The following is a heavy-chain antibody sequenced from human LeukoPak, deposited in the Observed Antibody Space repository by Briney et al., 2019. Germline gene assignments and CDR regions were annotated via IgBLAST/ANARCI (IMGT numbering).Heavy chain of an antibody. Sequence: SSETLSLTCTVSGDSISNYYWSWIRQPPGKGLEWIGYIYYSGSTNYNPSLKSRVTISVDTSKNQFSLKLSSVTAADTAVYYCAREVVAAPGTVDYWGQGTLVTVSS. CDR2: IYYSGST. J-gene: IGHJ4*01. CDR1: GDSISNYY. V-gene: IGHV4-59*01. CDR3: AREVVAAPGTVDY. D-gene: IGHD6-13*01.